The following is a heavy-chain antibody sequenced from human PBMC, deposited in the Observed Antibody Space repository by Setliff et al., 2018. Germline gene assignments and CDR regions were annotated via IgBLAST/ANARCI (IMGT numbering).Heavy chain of an antibody. D-gene: IGHD5-18*01. CDR2: TIPSFGST. J-gene: IGHJ6*03. CDR3: AREGVDTRSSTDYRYYMDV. Sequence: SVKVSCKASGGTFSSYGISWVRQAPGQGLEWMGGTIPSFGSTNYAQKFQGRVTIITDESTSTAYMELSSLRTEDSAVYYRAREGVDTRSSTDYRYYMDVWGKGTTVTVSS. V-gene: IGHV1-69*05. CDR1: GGTFSSYG.